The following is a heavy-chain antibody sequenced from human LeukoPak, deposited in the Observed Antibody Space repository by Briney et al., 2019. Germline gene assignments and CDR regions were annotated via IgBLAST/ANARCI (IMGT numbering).Heavy chain of an antibody. CDR3: ARPSLPRDYYDSPPLVD. CDR1: GFTFSSYS. J-gene: IGHJ4*02. CDR2: ISSSSSYI. Sequence: GGSLRPSCAASGFTFSSYSMNWVRQAPGKGLEWVSSISSSSSYIYYADSVKGRFTISRDNAKNSLYLQMNSLRAEDTAVYYCARPSLPRDYYDSPPLVDWGQGTLVTVSS. D-gene: IGHD3-22*01. V-gene: IGHV3-21*01.